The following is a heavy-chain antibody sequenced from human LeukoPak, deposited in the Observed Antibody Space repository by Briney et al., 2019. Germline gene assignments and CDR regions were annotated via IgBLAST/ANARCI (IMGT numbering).Heavy chain of an antibody. CDR2: IKTDGSIT. V-gene: IGHV3-74*01. D-gene: IGHD3-22*01. CDR3: ARAFEYSYYYDSSGYSVDGFDI. CDR1: GFSFSVYW. Sequence: GGSLRLSCAASGFSFSVYWMHWVRQAPGKGPVWVSRIKTDGSITDYADFVKGRFTISRDNAKNTLYLQMNSLRAEDTAVYYCARAFEYSYYYDSSGYSVDGFDIWGQGTMVTVSS. J-gene: IGHJ3*02.